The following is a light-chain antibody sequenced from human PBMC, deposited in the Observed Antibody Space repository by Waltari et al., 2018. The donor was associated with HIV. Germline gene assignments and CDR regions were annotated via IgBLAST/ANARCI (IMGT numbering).Light chain of an antibody. V-gene: IGKV3-20*01. J-gene: IGKJ2*01. CDR1: QSVSNKY. Sequence: EIVLTQSPGTLSLSPGESATLSCRASQSVSNKYLVWYQQKPGQAPRLLIYAASSRATGIPDRFSGSGSGTDFTLTISRLEPEDFAVYYCQQYAGSYTFGQGTKLEIK. CDR2: AAS. CDR3: QQYAGSYT.